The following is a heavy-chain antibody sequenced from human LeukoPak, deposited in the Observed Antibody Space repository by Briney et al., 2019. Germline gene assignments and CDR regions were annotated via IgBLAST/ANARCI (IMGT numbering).Heavy chain of an antibody. Sequence: GGSLRHSRAASGFTFSNTWMSSGRQAPGKRLEWVAHIKSKTVGDTIDYAPPVQGRFTTSRYESKNTLYLQMTTPNTEDTGVYYCAREMGALRVHAFDIWGQGTMVTVSS. V-gene: IGHV3-15*01. D-gene: IGHD3-10*01. CDR2: IKSKTVGDTI. CDR3: AREMGALRVHAFDI. CDR1: GFTFSNTW. J-gene: IGHJ3*02.